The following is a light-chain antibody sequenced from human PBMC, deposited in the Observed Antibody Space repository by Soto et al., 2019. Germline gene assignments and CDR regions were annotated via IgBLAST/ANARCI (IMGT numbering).Light chain of an antibody. V-gene: IGKV3-11*01. CDR3: QQRSNWPPLT. J-gene: IGKJ4*01. CDR1: QSVSSD. CDR2: DAS. Sequence: EIVLTQSPATLSLSPGERATFSCRASQSVSSDLVWYQHKPGQAPRLLIYDASNRATGIPARFSGSGAGTDFTLTISSLEHEDFAVYYCQQRSNWPPLTFGGGTKVEI.